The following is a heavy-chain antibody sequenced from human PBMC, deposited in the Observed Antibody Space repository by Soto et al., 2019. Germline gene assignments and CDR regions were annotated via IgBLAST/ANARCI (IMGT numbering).Heavy chain of an antibody. J-gene: IGHJ4*02. Sequence: EVQLLESGGGLVQPGGSLRLSCAASGFTFSSYAMSWVRQAPGKGLEWVSAISSSSSYIYYADSVKGRFTISRDNAKNSLYLQMNSLRAEDTAVYYCARDDIAVAGKFDYCGQGTLVTVSS. V-gene: IGHV3-21*01. CDR3: ARDDIAVAGKFDY. D-gene: IGHD6-19*01. CDR2: ISSSSSYI. CDR1: GFTFSSYA.